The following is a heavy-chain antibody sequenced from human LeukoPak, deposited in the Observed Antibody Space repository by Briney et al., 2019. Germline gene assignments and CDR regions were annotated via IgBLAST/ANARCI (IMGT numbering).Heavy chain of an antibody. CDR3: ARDARRMDDAFDI. V-gene: IGHV4-39*02. J-gene: IGHJ3*02. CDR2: IYYSGST. D-gene: IGHD6-6*01. Sequence: SETLSLTCTVSGGSISSSSYYWGWIRQPPGKGLEWIGSIYYSGSTYYNPSLKSRITISVDTSKNQFSLKLSSVTAAHTAVYYCARDARRMDDAFDIWGQGTMVTVSS. CDR1: GGSISSSSYY.